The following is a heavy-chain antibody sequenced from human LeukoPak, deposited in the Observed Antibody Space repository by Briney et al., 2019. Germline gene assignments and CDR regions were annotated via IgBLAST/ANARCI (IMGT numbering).Heavy chain of an antibody. CDR2: IYPADCDT. J-gene: IGHJ4*02. D-gene: IGHD2-21*02. CDR1: GYSFTNYW. CDR3: ARRPNGDPFDY. Sequence: GESLKISCKASGYSFTNYWIGWVRQMPGKGLELMGIIYPADCDTRYSPSFQGQVTISADKSINTAYLQWSSLKASDTAIYYCARRPNGDPFDYWGQGTLVTVSS. V-gene: IGHV5-51*01.